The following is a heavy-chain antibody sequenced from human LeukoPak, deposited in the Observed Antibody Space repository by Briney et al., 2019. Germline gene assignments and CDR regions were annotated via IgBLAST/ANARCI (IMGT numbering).Heavy chain of an antibody. CDR3: AKDDHGGSGWRDYFDQ. CDR2: IGGGGAP. V-gene: IGHV3-23*01. Sequence: GGSLRLSCAASGFTFSSYDMSWVRQAPGRGLEWVSAIGGGGAPYYADSVKGRFTISRDNSKNTLYLQMNSLRAEDTAVYHCAKDDHGGSGWRDYFDQWGQGTLVTVSS. D-gene: IGHD6-19*01. J-gene: IGHJ4*02. CDR1: GFTFSSYD.